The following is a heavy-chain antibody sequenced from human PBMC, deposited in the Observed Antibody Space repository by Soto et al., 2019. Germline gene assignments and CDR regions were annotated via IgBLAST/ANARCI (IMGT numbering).Heavy chain of an antibody. CDR1: GGPISSSDFY. J-gene: IGHJ5*02. V-gene: IGHV4-39*01. CDR3: AVVDSTGNWFDP. CDR2: MYYSGTT. Sequence: SETLSLTCTVSGGPISSSDFYWGWLRQTPGKGLEFIGSMYYSGTTYYNPSLKSRVTISVDTSKNQFTLKLISVTAADTAVYYCAVVDSTGNWFDPWGEGALVTVSS. D-gene: IGHD6-25*01.